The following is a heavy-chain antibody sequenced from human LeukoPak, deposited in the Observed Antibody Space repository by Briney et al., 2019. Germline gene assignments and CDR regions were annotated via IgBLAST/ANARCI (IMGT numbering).Heavy chain of an antibody. CDR3: ARDLNWAFDY. CDR1: GFAFRSYG. Sequence: GMSLRLSCAASGFAFRSYGMHWVRQAQGKGLEWVAVIWSDGSQQHYADSVKGRFTISRDNAKNSLYLQMNSLRAGDTAVYYCARDLNWAFDYWGQGALVTVSS. J-gene: IGHJ4*02. D-gene: IGHD3-16*01. V-gene: IGHV3-33*01. CDR2: IWSDGSQQ.